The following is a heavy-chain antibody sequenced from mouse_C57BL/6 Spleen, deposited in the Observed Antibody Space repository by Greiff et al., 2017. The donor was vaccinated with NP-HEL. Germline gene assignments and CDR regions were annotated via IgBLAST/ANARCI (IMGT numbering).Heavy chain of an antibody. CDR2: IDPSDSYT. J-gene: IGHJ2*01. V-gene: IGHV1-69*01. CDR1: GYTFTSYW. CDR3: ARRGAYLFDY. D-gene: IGHD6-5*01. Sequence: VQLQQPGAELVMPGASVKLSCKASGYTFTSYWMHWVKQRPGQGLEWIGEIDPSDSYTNYNQKFKGKSTLTVDKSSSTAYMQLSSLTSEDSAVYYCARRGAYLFDYWGQGTTLTVSS.